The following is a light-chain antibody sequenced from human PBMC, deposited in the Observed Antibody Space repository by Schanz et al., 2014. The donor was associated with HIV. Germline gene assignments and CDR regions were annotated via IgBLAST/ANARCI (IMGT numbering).Light chain of an antibody. J-gene: IGKJ1*01. CDR3: QQYDSSSWT. CDR2: GSS. Sequence: DIEMTQSPSTLSAAVGDRVTITCRASESIDTYLAWYQQSPGKAPKLLIYGSSTLQSGVPSRISGSGSGTEFTLTINSLQPDDFAPYYCQQYDSSSWTFALGTKVQTK. CDR1: ESIDTY. V-gene: IGKV1-5*03.